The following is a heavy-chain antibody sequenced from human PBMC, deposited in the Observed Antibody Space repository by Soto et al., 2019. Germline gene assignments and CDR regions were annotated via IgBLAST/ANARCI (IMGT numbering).Heavy chain of an antibody. CDR1: GGSVSSGNW. CDR2: IVHTGST. J-gene: IGHJ4*02. D-gene: IGHD5-18*01. Sequence: QVQLQESGPGLVEPSETLSLNCAVSGGSVSSGNWWSWVRQPPGKGLEWIGEIVHTGSTTYNPSLMSRVTISVDKSRNQLSLKVSSVTATDTAIYYCARNGAYSMDSWGQGTLVAVSS. CDR3: ARNGAYSMDS. V-gene: IGHV4-4*02.